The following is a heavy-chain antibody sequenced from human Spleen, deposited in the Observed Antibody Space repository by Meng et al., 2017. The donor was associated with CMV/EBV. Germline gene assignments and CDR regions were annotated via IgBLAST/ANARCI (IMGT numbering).Heavy chain of an antibody. D-gene: IGHD5/OR15-5a*01. CDR1: GFTFSSYG. V-gene: IGHV3-30*02. CDR2: IRYDGSNK. Sequence: GESLKISCAASGFTFSSYGMHWVRQAPGKGLEWVAFIRYDGSNKYYADSVKGRFTISRDNSKNMLYVQMNSLRAEDTAVYYCAKASTILVIGADYWGQGTLVTVSS. CDR3: AKASTILVIGADY. J-gene: IGHJ4*02.